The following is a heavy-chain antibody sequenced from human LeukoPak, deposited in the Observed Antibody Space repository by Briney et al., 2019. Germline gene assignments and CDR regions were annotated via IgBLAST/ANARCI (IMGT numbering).Heavy chain of an antibody. J-gene: IGHJ4*02. CDR1: GYTITGYY. CDR3: ARDDSGWFLHY. D-gene: IGHD6-19*01. V-gene: IGHV1-2*02. Sequence: ASVKVSCKASGYTITGYYIHWVRQAPGQGLEWMGWLNPNSGGTSSAQKFQARVTMHRDTPISTAYMDLHSLRSDDTAVYFCARDDSGWFLHYLGQGTLVTVSS. CDR2: LNPNSGGT.